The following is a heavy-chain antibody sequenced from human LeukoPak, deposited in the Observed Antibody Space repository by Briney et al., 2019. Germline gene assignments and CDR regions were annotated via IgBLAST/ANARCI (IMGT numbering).Heavy chain of an antibody. V-gene: IGHV4-34*01. D-gene: IGHD3-3*01. J-gene: IGHJ4*02. CDR3: ARGYGDFWSGSYGD. CDR2: INHSGST. Sequence: SETLSLTCAAYGGSFSGYYWSWIRQPPGKGLEWIGEINHSGSTNYNPSLKSRVTISVDTSKNQFSLKLSSVTAADTAVYYCARGYGDFWSGSYGDWGQGTLVTVSS. CDR1: GGSFSGYY.